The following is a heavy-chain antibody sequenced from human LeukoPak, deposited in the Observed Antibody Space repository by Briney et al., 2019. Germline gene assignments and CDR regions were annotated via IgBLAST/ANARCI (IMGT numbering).Heavy chain of an antibody. CDR3: ARRSHCTGDSCYPV. J-gene: IGHJ6*02. CDR1: GDSMTSSNHY. CDR2: IYYGGST. Sequence: SETLSLTCTVSGDSMTSSNHYWVWIRQPPGKGLEWIGSIYYGGSTYYNPSLKSRITISQDTSKNQFSLKVNTVTAADTAVYHCARRSHCTGDSCYPVWGQGTTVTVSS. V-gene: IGHV4-39*01. D-gene: IGHD2-15*01.